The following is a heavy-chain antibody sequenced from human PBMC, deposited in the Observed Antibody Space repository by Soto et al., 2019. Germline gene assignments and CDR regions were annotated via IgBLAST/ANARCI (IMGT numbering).Heavy chain of an antibody. CDR1: GFTFSHVW. CDR2: IKSKTDGGTT. V-gene: IGHV3-15*07. CDR3: TTDYYDSSCYYVLGY. J-gene: IGHJ4*02. D-gene: IGHD3-22*01. Sequence: EVQLAESGGGLVEPGGSLRLSCAASGFTFSHVWMNWVRQAPGKGLEWVGRIKSKTDGGTTDYAAPVKGRFTISRDDSKNTVYLQMNSLKTEDTAVYYCTTDYYDSSCYYVLGYWGQGTLVTVSS.